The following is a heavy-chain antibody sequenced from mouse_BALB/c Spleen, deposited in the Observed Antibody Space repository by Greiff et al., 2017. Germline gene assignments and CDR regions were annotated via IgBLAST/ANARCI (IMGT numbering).Heavy chain of an antibody. CDR3: ARGDYRYGYAMDY. CDR1: GYSITSGYY. V-gene: IGHV3-6*02. Sequence: EVQLQESGPGLVKPSQSLSLTCSVTGYSITSGYYWNWIRQFPGNKLEWMGYISYDGSNNYNPSLKNRISITRDTSKNQFFLKLNSVTTEDTATYYCARGDYRYGYAMDYWGQGTSVTVSS. CDR2: ISYDGSN. J-gene: IGHJ4*01. D-gene: IGHD2-14*01.